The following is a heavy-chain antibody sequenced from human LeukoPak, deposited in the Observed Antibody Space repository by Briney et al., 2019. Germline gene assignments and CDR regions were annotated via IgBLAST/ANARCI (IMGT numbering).Heavy chain of an antibody. D-gene: IGHD6-19*01. CDR1: GFTFNNYN. V-gene: IGHV3-21*01. Sequence: GGSLRLSRAASGFTFNNYNMNWVRQAPGKGLEWVSSISSSSTYIFYADSVKGRFTISRDNAKNSVYLQMNSLRAEDTAVYYCARGDNTGLDNWFDPWGQGTLVTVSS. CDR3: ARGDNTGLDNWFDP. CDR2: ISSSSTYI. J-gene: IGHJ5*02.